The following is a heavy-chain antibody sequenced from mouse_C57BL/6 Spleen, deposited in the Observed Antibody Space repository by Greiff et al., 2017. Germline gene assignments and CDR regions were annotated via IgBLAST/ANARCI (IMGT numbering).Heavy chain of an antibody. CDR3: ARKRYYYGSSYHRYFDV. CDR2: IYPGDGDT. CDR1: GYAFSSYW. V-gene: IGHV1-80*01. D-gene: IGHD1-1*01. J-gene: IGHJ1*03. Sequence: QVQLKQSGAELVQPGASVKISCKASGYAFSSYWMNWVKQRPGTGLEWIGQIYPGDGDTNYNGKFKGKATLTADKPSSTAYMQLSSRTTEDSAVYFCARKRYYYGSSYHRYFDVWGTGTTVTVSS.